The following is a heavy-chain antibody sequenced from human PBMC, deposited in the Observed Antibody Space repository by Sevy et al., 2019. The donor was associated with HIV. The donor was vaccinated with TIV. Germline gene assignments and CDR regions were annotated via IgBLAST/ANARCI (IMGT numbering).Heavy chain of an antibody. CDR2: IYYSGST. J-gene: IGHJ1*01. D-gene: IGHD2-15*01. CDR1: GGSISSSSYY. V-gene: IGHV4-39*01. CDR3: ARGDIVVVVAATVTGYFQH. Sequence: SETLSLTCTVSGGSISSSSYYWGWIRQPPGKGLGWIGSIYYSGSTYYNPSLKSRVTISVDTSKNQFSLKLSSVTAADTAVYYCARGDIVVVVAATVTGYFQHWGQGTLVTVSS.